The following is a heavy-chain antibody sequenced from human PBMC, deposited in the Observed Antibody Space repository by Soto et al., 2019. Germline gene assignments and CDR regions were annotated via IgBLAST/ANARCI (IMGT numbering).Heavy chain of an antibody. J-gene: IGHJ2*01. CDR1: GGSFSGYY. D-gene: IGHD3-9*01. CDR3: ARESHDILTGPPWVWYFDL. V-gene: IGHV4-34*01. Sequence: QVQLQQWGAGPLRPLETLSLTCGVSGGSFSGYYWAWIRQSPGKGLEWIGEINDRASINYNPSLKSRVSISVDTSKNHYSLNLRSVTAADTAGYYCARESHDILTGPPWVWYFDLWGRGTRVTVSS. CDR2: INDRASI.